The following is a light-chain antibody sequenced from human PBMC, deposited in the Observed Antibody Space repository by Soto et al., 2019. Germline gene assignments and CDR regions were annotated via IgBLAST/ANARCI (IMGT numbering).Light chain of an antibody. CDR1: SSDVGAYDF. CDR3: CSYAGNLAV. Sequence: QSALTQPRSVSGSPGQSVTISCTGTSSDVGAYDFVSWYQQHPGKAPKLMMSDVTNRPSGVPDRFSGSKSGNTASLTISGLQAEDEADYYCCSYAGNLAVFVGGTKLTVL. CDR2: DVT. V-gene: IGLV2-11*01. J-gene: IGLJ2*01.